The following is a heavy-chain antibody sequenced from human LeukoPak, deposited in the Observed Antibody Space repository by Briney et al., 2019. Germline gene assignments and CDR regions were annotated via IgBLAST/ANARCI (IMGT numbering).Heavy chain of an antibody. D-gene: IGHD4-17*01. CDR3: ARAVNGRGDYGTYFDY. V-gene: IGHV4-30-2*01. CDR1: GRSISSGGYS. CDR2: IYHSGST. Sequence: PSETLSLTCAVSGRSISSGGYSWSWIQQPPGKGLEWIGYIYHSGSTYYNPSLKSRVTISVDRSKNQFSLKLSSVTAADTAVYYCARAVNGRGDYGTYFDYWGQGTLVTVSS. J-gene: IGHJ4*02.